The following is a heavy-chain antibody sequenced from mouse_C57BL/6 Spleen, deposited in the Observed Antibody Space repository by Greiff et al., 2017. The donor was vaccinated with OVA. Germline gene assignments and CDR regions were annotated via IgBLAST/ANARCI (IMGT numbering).Heavy chain of an antibody. CDR1: GYTFTDYY. CDR3: ALRRPGDYAMDY. V-gene: IGHV1-26*01. D-gene: IGHD2-12*01. CDR2: INPNNGGT. J-gene: IGHJ4*01. Sequence: VQLQQSGPELVKPGASVKISCKASGYTFTDYYMNWVKQSHGKSLEWIGDINPNNGGTNYNQKFKGKATLTVDKSSSTAYMELRSLTSEDSAVYYCALRRPGDYAMDYWGQGTSVTVSS.